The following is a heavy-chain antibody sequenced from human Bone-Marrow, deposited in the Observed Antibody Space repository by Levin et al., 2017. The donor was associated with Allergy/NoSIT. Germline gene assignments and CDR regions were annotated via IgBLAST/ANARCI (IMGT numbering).Heavy chain of an antibody. V-gene: IGHV3-30*04. D-gene: IGHD2-2*01. Sequence: PGGSLRLSCAASGFSFSDCAMHWVRQAPGKGLEWVSLTSDDGSNTFYADSVKGRFTISRDNSKNTLYLEMNSLIIADTAVYYCARGAAAFYGVDVWGQGTTVTVSS. J-gene: IGHJ6*02. CDR2: TSDDGSNT. CDR3: ARGAAAFYGVDV. CDR1: GFSFSDCA.